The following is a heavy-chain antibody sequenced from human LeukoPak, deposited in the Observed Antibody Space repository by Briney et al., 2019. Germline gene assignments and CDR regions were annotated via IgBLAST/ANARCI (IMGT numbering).Heavy chain of an antibody. Sequence: SETLSLTCTVSGGSISSYYWSWIRQPPGKGLEWIGYIYYSGSTNYNPSLKSRVTISVDTSKNQFSLKLSSVTAADTAVYYCARVGSYSYYYYYMDVWGKGTTVTVSS. CDR3: ARVGSYSYYYYYMDV. J-gene: IGHJ6*03. CDR1: GGSISSYY. D-gene: IGHD1-26*01. CDR2: IYYSGST. V-gene: IGHV4-59*01.